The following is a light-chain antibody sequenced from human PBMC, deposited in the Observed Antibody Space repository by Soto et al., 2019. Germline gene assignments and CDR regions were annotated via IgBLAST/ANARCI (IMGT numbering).Light chain of an antibody. CDR1: QSVSNNY. CDR2: GAS. J-gene: IGKJ1*01. CDR3: QQYKSYST. V-gene: IGKV3-20*01. Sequence: EIVLTQSPGTLSLSPGERATLSCRASQSVSNNYLAWYQQKPGQAPRLLIYGASNRATGIPDRFSGSGSGTHFTLTISRLEPGDLATYICQQYKSYSTFGRGTKVDIK.